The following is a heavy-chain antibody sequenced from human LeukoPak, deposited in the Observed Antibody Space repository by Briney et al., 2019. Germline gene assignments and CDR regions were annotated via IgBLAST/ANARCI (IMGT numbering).Heavy chain of an antibody. V-gene: IGHV1-2*02. D-gene: IGHD3-10*01. CDR2: INPNSGGT. J-gene: IGHJ3*02. CDR3: ARDLELWFGADAFDI. Sequence: ASVKVSCKASGYTFTGYYMHWVRQAPGQGHEGMGWINPNSGGTNYAKKFQGRVTITRDTSISTAYMELTRLRSDDTAVYYCARDLELWFGADAFDIWGQGTMVTVSS. CDR1: GYTFTGYY.